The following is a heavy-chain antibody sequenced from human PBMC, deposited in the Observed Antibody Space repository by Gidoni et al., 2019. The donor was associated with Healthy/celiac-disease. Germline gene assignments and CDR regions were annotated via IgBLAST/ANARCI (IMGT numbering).Heavy chain of an antibody. CDR1: GFTLSRCS. Sequence: EVPLVESGGGLVKPGGSLSLSCSASGFTLSRCSLNWVRQAPGKGLEWVSSISSSSSYIYYADSVKGRFTISRDNAKNSLYLQMNSLRAEDTAVYYCARQYGDYDPFDYWGQGTLVTVSS. J-gene: IGHJ4*02. V-gene: IGHV3-21*01. CDR2: ISSSSSYI. CDR3: ARQYGDYDPFDY. D-gene: IGHD4-17*01.